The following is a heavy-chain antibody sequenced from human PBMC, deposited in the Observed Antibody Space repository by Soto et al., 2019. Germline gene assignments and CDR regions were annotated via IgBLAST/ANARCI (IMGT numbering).Heavy chain of an antibody. D-gene: IGHD6-13*01. Sequence: GGSLRLSCAASGFTFSSYAMHWVRQAPGKGLEWVAVISYDGSNKYYADSVKGRFTISRDNSKNTLYLQMNSLRAEDTAVYYCARDPFGPAAAGPRDYWGQGTLVTVSS. V-gene: IGHV3-30-3*01. CDR3: ARDPFGPAAAGPRDY. J-gene: IGHJ4*02. CDR2: ISYDGSNK. CDR1: GFTFSSYA.